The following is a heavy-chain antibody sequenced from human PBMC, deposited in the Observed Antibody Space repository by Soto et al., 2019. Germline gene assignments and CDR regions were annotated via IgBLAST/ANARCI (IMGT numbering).Heavy chain of an antibody. D-gene: IGHD2-2*01. CDR2: ISSSSSYI. J-gene: IGHJ6*02. CDR1: GFTFSSYS. CDR3: ARDERPSPMPMDV. Sequence: GGSLRLSCAASGFTFSSYSMNWVRQAPGKGLEWVSSISSSSSYIYYADSVKGRFTISRDNAKNSLYLQMNSLRAEDTAVYYWARDERPSPMPMDVWGQGTTVTVSS. V-gene: IGHV3-21*01.